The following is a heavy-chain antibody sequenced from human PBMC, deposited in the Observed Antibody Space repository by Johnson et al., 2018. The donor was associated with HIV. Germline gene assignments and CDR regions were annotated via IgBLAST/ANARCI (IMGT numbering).Heavy chain of an antibody. CDR2: IYSGCST. CDR1: GFTVSSNY. CDR3: ARARAFVI. Sequence: VQLVDSGGGLVQPGGSLRLSCAASGFTVSSNYMSWVRQAPGKGLEWVSVIYSGCSTYYADSVKGRFTISRDNSKNTLYLEMNSLRAEDTAVYYCARARAFVIWGQGTMVTVSS. J-gene: IGHJ3*02. V-gene: IGHV3-66*02.